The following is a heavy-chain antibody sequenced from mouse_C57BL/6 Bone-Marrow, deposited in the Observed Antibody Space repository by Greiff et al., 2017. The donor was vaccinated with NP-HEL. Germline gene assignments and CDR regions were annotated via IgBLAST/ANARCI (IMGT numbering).Heavy chain of an antibody. D-gene: IGHD1-1*01. Sequence: VQLQQSGAELVKPGASVKMSCKASGYTFTSYWITWVKQRPGQGLEWIGDIYPGSGSTNYNEKFKSKATLTVDTSSSTAYMQLSSLTSEDSAVYYCAREDYYGSGVLYWGQGTTLTVSS. V-gene: IGHV1-55*01. J-gene: IGHJ2*01. CDR1: GYTFTSYW. CDR2: IYPGSGST. CDR3: AREDYYGSGVLY.